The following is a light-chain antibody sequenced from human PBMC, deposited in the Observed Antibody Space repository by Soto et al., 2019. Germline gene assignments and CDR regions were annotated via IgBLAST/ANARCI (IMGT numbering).Light chain of an antibody. J-gene: IGKJ4*01. CDR3: QQYDNLLT. Sequence: DIQMTQSPSSLSASVGDRVTIICQASQDISNYLNWYQQKPGKAPKLLIYDASNLETGVPSRFSGSGSGTDFTFTISSLQPEDIATYYCQQYDNLLTFGGGTKVDIK. CDR1: QDISNY. CDR2: DAS. V-gene: IGKV1-33*01.